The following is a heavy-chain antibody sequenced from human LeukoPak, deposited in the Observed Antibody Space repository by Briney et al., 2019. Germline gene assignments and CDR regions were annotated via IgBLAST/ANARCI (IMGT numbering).Heavy chain of an antibody. J-gene: IGHJ4*02. V-gene: IGHV1-46*01. D-gene: IGHD6-19*01. CDR1: GYTFTNYY. Sequence: ASVKVSCKASGYTFTNYYMYWVRQAPGQGLEWMGIINPSSGSTSYAQKFQGRVTMTRDTSTTTVYMELSSLRSEDTAVYYCARGGVAVATLKTIDYWGQGTLVTVSS. CDR2: INPSSGST. CDR3: ARGGVAVATLKTIDY.